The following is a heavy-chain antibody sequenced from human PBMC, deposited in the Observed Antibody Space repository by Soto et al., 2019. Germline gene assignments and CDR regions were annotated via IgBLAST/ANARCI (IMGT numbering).Heavy chain of an antibody. CDR1: GYTFITYA. CDR2: IDPGNGNT. Sequence: QVQLVQSGAEVMKPGASLRVSCKSSGYTFITYAMHWVRQAPGQRPEWMGWIDPGNGNTKYSQKFQVRVTITSDTSARTVYMELSSLPSEDTAVYYCARDGRVVVPAYWFDFWGQGSLVTVSS. CDR3: ARDGRVVVPAYWFDF. V-gene: IGHV1-3*01. D-gene: IGHD2-15*01. J-gene: IGHJ5*01.